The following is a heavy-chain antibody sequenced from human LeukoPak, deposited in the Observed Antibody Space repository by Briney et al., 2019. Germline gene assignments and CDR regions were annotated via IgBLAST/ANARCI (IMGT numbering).Heavy chain of an antibody. D-gene: IGHD4-23*01. V-gene: IGHV4-34*01. CDR1: GGSFSGYY. CDR2: INHSGST. Sequence: SETLSLTCAVYGGSFSGYYWSWIRQPPGNGLEWIGEINHSGSTNYNPSLKSRVTISVDTSKNQFSLKPSSVTAADTAVYYCARATSTVVTPFDYWGQGTLVTVSS. J-gene: IGHJ4*02. CDR3: ARATSTVVTPFDY.